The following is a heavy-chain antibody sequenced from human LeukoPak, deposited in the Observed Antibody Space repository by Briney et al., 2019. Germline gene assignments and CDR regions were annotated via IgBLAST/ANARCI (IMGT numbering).Heavy chain of an antibody. D-gene: IGHD3-22*01. CDR1: GYSFTNYW. V-gene: IGHV5-51*01. J-gene: IGHJ4*02. Sequence: PGESLKISCEGSGYSFTNYWIGWVRQMPGKGLEWMGIIYPGDSDTRYSPSFQGLVTISADRSISTAYLQWSSLEASDTAMYYCARHYDYDTSGYYGFDYWGQGTLVTVSS. CDR3: ARHYDYDTSGYYGFDY. CDR2: IYPGDSDT.